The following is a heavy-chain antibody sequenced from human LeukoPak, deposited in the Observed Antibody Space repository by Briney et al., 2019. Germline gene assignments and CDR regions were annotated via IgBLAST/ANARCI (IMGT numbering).Heavy chain of an antibody. V-gene: IGHV1-69*13. CDR2: IIPIFGTA. CDR1: GGTFSSYA. D-gene: IGHD5-18*01. Sequence: GASVKVSCKASGGTFSSYAISWVRQAPGQGLEWMGGIIPIFGTANYAQKFQGRGTITADESTSTAYMELSSLRSEDTAVYYCARNGRDTAMSYGMDVWGQGTTVTVSS. CDR3: ARNGRDTAMSYGMDV. J-gene: IGHJ6*02.